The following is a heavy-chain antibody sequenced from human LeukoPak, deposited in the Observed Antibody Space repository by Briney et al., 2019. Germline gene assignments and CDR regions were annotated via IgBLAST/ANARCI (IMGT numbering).Heavy chain of an antibody. CDR3: AGVSGDGYDMRGYYDS. CDR2: VIPIFGTT. Sequence: ASVKVSCKASGGTFSNDPISWVRQAPGQGLEWMGRVIPIFGTTNYAQKFQGRITVAADTSTSTAYMELRSLRSDDTAVYFCAGVSGDGYDMRGYYDSWGQGTLVTVSS. V-gene: IGHV1-69*06. D-gene: IGHD5-24*01. J-gene: IGHJ4*02. CDR1: GGTFSNDP.